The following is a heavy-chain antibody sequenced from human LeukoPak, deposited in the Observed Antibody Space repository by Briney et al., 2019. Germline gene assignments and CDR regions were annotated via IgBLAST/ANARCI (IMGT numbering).Heavy chain of an antibody. V-gene: IGHV3-30*02. CDR1: GFTFSSYG. Sequence: GGSLRLSCAASGFTFSSYGMHWVRQAPGKGLEWVAFIRYDGSNKYYADSVKGRFTISRDNSKNTLYLQMNSLRAEDTAVYYCLDHYYRSNNFSNPFDYWGQGTLVTVSS. CDR3: LDHYYRSNNFSNPFDY. J-gene: IGHJ4*02. CDR2: IRYDGSNK. D-gene: IGHD2/OR15-2a*01.